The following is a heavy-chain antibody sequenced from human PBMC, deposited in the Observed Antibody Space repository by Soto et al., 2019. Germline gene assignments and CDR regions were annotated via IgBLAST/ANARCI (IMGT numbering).Heavy chain of an antibody. Sequence: PGGSLRLSCAASGFTFSTYAMAWVRQVPGKGLEWVSGISGSSDRTFYADSVKGRFTISRDNSKNTLYLQMNSLRAEDTAVYYCAKDVYCSSTSCYWGIFDYWGQGTLVTVSS. V-gene: IGHV3-23*01. CDR1: GFTFSTYA. D-gene: IGHD2-2*01. J-gene: IGHJ4*02. CDR3: AKDVYCSSTSCYWGIFDY. CDR2: ISGSSDRT.